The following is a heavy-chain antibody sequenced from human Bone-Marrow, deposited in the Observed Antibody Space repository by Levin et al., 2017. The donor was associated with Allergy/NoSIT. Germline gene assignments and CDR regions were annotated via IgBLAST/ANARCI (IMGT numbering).Heavy chain of an antibody. CDR2: ISYDGSNV. CDR3: AKGKYPFYYYIDV. V-gene: IGHV3-30*18. Sequence: GGSLRLSCAASGFAFSSYGMHWVRQAPGKGLEWVAGISYDGSNVYYIDPVKGRFTISKDNAKNTLDLQMNSLRAEDTATYYCAKGKYPFYYYIDVWGKGSTVTVSS. CDR1: GFAFSSYG. D-gene: IGHD2-2*01. J-gene: IGHJ6*03.